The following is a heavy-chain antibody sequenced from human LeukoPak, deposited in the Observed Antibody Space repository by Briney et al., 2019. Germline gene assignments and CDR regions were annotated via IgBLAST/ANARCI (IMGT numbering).Heavy chain of an antibody. CDR3: ARYGNYYDSSGYYLFDY. D-gene: IGHD3-22*01. CDR1: GGSISSYY. CDR2: IDYSGST. V-gene: IGHV4-59*01. J-gene: IGHJ4*02. Sequence: PSETLSLTCTVSGGSISSYYWSWIRQPPGKGLEWIGYIDYSGSTNYNPSLESRVTISVDTSKNQFSLKLSSVTAADTAVYYCARYGNYYDSSGYYLFDYWGQGTLVTVSS.